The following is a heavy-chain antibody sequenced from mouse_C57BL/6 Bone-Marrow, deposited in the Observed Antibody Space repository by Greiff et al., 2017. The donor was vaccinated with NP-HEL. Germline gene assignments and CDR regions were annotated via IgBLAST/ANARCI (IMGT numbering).Heavy chain of an antibody. Sequence: DVMLVESGGGLVQPGGSLKLSCAASGFTFSDYYMYWVRQTPEKRLEWVTYISNGGGSTYYPDTVKGRFTISRDNAKNTLYLQMSRLKSEDTAMYYCARHYYYGSSYPYFDVWGTGTTVTVSS. CDR2: ISNGGGST. J-gene: IGHJ1*03. D-gene: IGHD1-1*01. CDR1: GFTFSDYY. V-gene: IGHV5-12*01. CDR3: ARHYYYGSSYPYFDV.